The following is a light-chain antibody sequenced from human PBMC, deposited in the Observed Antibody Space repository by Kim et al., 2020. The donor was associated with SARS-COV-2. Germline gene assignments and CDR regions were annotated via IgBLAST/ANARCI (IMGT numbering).Light chain of an antibody. V-gene: IGKV3-15*01. Sequence: EKVMTQSPATLSVSPGERATLSCRASQSVSTNLAWYQQKPGQAPRLLIYGASTRATGIPARFSGSGSGTEFTLTISSLQSEDSAVYYCQQYNNWPYTFGQGTKLEI. CDR3: QQYNNWPYT. J-gene: IGKJ2*01. CDR1: QSVSTN. CDR2: GAS.